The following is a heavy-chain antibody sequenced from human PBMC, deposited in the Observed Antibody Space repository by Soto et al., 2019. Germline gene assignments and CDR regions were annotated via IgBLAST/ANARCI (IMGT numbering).Heavy chain of an antibody. J-gene: IGHJ3*02. V-gene: IGHV3-7*05. CDR2: INRDGSKK. CDR1: GFTLSAYW. D-gene: IGHD6-13*01. Sequence: EVHLEESGGDLVQPGWSLRLSCAASGFTLSAYWMTWVRQAPGKGLEWVANINRDGSKKSYLDSVRGRFTISRDNVGNSLYLQMDSLRADDTALYYCARDVSPGSSSLYLDAFDIWGQGTMVTVSS. CDR3: ARDVSPGSSSLYLDAFDI.